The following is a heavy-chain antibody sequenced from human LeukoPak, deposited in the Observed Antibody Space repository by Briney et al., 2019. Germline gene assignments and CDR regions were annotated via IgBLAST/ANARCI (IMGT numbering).Heavy chain of an antibody. D-gene: IGHD3-10*01. J-gene: IGHJ3*01. CDR1: GXTFSSYS. Sequence: GGSLRLSCAASGXTFSSYSMNWVRQAPGKGLEWVSSISGRSDSIYYADSGKGRFTISRDNAKNSVYLQLNSLRAEDTAVYYCSLWFGEPRAFDFRGQGTMVTVFS. V-gene: IGHV3-21*04. CDR3: SLWFGEPRAFDF. CDR2: ISGRSDSI.